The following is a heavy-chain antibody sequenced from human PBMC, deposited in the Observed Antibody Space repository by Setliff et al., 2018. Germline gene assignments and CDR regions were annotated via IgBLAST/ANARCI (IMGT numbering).Heavy chain of an antibody. D-gene: IGHD3-22*01. CDR1: GYPLTAYY. J-gene: IGHJ4*02. Sequence: EASVKVSCKASGYPLTAYYIHWVRQAPGQGLEWMGWISPHTGVTNYAQKFQGRVAMTRDTSINTAYMELSTLRYDDTALYYCARVPQEALYYYDRGRYIDYWGQGTLVTVSS. CDR2: ISPHTGVT. V-gene: IGHV1-2*02. CDR3: ARVPQEALYYYDRGRYIDY.